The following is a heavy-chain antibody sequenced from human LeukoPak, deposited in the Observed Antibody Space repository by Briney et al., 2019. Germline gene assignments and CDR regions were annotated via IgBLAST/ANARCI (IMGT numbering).Heavy chain of an antibody. J-gene: IGHJ5*02. D-gene: IGHD2-2*01. CDR1: GRTFNAYY. V-gene: IGHV4-34*01. CDR2: INARGDT. CDR3: ARGQVPAARGYNWFDP. Sequence: PSETLSLTCAVYGRTFNAYYWNWIRQPPGKGLEWIGEINARGDTNYNPSLKSRVTISVDTSKKQFSLRLTSMIAPDTALYYCARGQVPAARGYNWFDPWGQGTLVTVSS.